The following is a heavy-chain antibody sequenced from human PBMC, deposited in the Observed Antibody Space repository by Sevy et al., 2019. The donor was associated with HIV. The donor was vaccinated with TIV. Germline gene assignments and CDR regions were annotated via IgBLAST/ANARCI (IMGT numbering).Heavy chain of an antibody. V-gene: IGHV1-2*06. CDR3: GRSAYDSSGHDTYYYDS. J-gene: IGHJ4*02. CDR1: GSTIIAHY. Sequence: ASVKVSCKNSGSTIIAHYIHWIRRAPGHGLEWMGRINVNSGDTTYAQKFQGRVTVTRDTSISTAYMELSKLRSDDTAMYYCGRSAYDSSGHDTYYYDSWGQGTLVTVSS. CDR2: INVNSGDT. D-gene: IGHD3-22*01.